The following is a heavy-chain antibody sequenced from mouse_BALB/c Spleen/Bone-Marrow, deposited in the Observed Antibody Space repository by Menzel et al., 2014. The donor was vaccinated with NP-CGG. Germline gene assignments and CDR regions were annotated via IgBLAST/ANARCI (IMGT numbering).Heavy chain of an antibody. CDR2: IRNKANGYTT. CDR3: ARDKGRVFFNY. CDR1: GLTFPDYY. Sequence: VQLKESGGALVQPGGPLRLSCAPSGLTFPDYYMNWVRQPPGKALEWLVFIRNKANGYTTEYSASLKGRFTISRDNSQSIRYLQMNTLRAEDSATYYCARDKGRVFFNYWGQGTTLTVSS. V-gene: IGHV7-3*02. J-gene: IGHJ2*01.